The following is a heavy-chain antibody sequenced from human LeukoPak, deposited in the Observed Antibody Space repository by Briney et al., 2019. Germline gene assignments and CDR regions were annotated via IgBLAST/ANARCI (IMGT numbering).Heavy chain of an antibody. CDR1: GYTFTSYD. D-gene: IGHD6-6*01. CDR3: ARAHGYSSSKGYYYYYYMDV. V-gene: IGHV1-8*03. CDR2: MNPNSGNT. Sequence: ASVKVSCKASGYTFTSYDINWVRQATGQGLEWMGWMNPNSGNTGYAQKFQGRVTITRNTSISTAYMELSSLRSEDTAVYYCARAHGYSSSKGYYYYYYMDVWGKGTTVTVSS. J-gene: IGHJ6*03.